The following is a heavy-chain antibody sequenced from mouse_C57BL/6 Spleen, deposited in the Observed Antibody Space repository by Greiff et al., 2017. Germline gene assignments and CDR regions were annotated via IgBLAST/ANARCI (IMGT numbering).Heavy chain of an antibody. CDR3: ARGGDSSGSYYFDY. J-gene: IGHJ2*01. CDR1: GYTFTDYY. V-gene: IGHV1-76*01. CDR2: IDPGSGNT. Sequence: QVQLKESGAELVRPGASVKLSCKASGYTFTDYYINWVKQRPGQGLEWIARIDPGSGNTYYNEKFKGKATLTAEKSSSTSYMQLSSLTSEDSAVYFCARGGDSSGSYYFDYWGQGTTLTVSS. D-gene: IGHD3-2*02.